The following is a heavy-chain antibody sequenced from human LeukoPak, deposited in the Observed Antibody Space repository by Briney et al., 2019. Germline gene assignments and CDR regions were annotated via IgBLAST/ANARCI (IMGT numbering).Heavy chain of an antibody. CDR1: GVSISSSY. CDR2: IYYTGST. J-gene: IGHJ3*02. Sequence: PSETLSLTCTVSGVSISSSYWSWIRQPPGKGLEWIGYIYYTGSTNYNPSLKSRVTMSVDTSKSQFSLKLTSVTAADTAVYYCARGYYDSSGYSNTFDIWSQGTMVTVSS. D-gene: IGHD3-22*01. V-gene: IGHV4-59*01. CDR3: ARGYYDSSGYSNTFDI.